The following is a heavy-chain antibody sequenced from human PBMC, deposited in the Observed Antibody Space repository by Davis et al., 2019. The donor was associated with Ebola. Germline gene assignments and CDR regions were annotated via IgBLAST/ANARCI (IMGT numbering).Heavy chain of an antibody. J-gene: IGHJ4*02. D-gene: IGHD3-10*01. CDR2: ISTFDGKT. CDR3: ARWTGTEADF. CDR1: GYTFISYG. V-gene: IGHV1-18*01. Sequence: ASVKVSCKASGYTFISYGISWVRQAPGQGPEWMGWISTFDGKTKYVQKFQGRVTMTRDKSTSTVYMELRSLRSDDTAVYFCARWTGTEADFWGQGTLVTVSS.